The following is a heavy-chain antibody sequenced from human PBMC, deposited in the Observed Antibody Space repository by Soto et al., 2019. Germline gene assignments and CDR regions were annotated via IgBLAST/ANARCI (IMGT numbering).Heavy chain of an antibody. CDR3: ARDDDGYPDY. CDR2: ISYDGSNK. V-gene: IGHV3-30-3*01. J-gene: IGHJ4*02. Sequence: VQLVESGGGLVQPGGSLRLSCAASGFTFSSYAMHWVRQAPGKGLEWVAVISYDGSNKYYADSVKGRFTISRDNSKNTLYLQMNSLRAEDTAVYYCARDDDGYPDYWGQGTLVTVSS. CDR1: GFTFSSYA. D-gene: IGHD5-12*01.